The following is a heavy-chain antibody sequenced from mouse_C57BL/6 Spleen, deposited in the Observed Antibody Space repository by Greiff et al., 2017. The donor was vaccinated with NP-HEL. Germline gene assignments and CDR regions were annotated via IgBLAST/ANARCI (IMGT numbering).Heavy chain of an antibody. V-gene: IGHV5-17*01. Sequence: EVKLEESGGGLVKPGGSLKLSCAASGFTFSDYGMHWVRQAPEKGLEWVAYISSGSSTIYFADTVKGRFTISRDNAKNTLSLQMTSLRSEDTAMYYCARNFFDYWGQGTTLTVSS. CDR2: ISSGSSTI. CDR3: ARNFFDY. CDR1: GFTFSDYG. J-gene: IGHJ2*01.